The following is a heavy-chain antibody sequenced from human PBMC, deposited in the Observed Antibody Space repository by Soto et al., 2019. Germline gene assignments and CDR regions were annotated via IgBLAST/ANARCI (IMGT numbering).Heavy chain of an antibody. CDR1: GVTFNIYG. CDR2: ISYDGSNQ. Sequence: GGSLRLSCAASGVTFNIYGMHWVRQAPEKGLEWVALISYDGSNQYYADSVKGRFTISRDNSKHTLFLQMNSLRADDTAVYYCAKDQASGQGSFDSWGQGTLVTVSS. CDR3: AKDQASGQGSFDS. J-gene: IGHJ4*02. V-gene: IGHV3-30*18.